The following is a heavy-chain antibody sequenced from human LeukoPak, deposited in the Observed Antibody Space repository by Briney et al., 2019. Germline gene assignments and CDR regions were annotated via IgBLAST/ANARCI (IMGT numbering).Heavy chain of an antibody. D-gene: IGHD3-3*01. CDR2: ISNTGSNT. CDR3: AARRGYYHYMDV. V-gene: IGHV3-23*01. CDR1: GFTFSSYA. J-gene: IGHJ6*03. Sequence: PGGSLRLSRAPSGFTFSSYAVAWVRQAPGKGLEWVSSISNTGSNTYYADSVKGRFTISRDNSKNTLSLQMNSLTAEDTAVYYCAARRGYYHYMDVWGKGATVTVSS.